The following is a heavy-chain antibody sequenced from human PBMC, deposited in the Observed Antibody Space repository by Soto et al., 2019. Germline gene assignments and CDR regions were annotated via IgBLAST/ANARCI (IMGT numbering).Heavy chain of an antibody. CDR1: GYTFTSYY. J-gene: IGHJ6*02. Sequence: QVQLVQSGAEVKKPGASVKVSCKASGYTFTSYYMHWVRQDPGQGLEWMGIINPSGTTTDYAQKFQRRVTMMRDTSTSTYYMELSSLRSEDTAVYSCASPQFASHYYYGMEVWGQVTTVTVSS. CDR2: INPSGTTT. V-gene: IGHV1-46*01. CDR3: ASPQFASHYYYGMEV. D-gene: IGHD2-2*01.